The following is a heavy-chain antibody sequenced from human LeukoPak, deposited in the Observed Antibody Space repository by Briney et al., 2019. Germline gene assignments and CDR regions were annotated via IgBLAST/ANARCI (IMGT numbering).Heavy chain of an antibody. D-gene: IGHD3-10*01. V-gene: IGHV1-18*04. CDR1: GYTFTSYG. J-gene: IGHJ4*02. CDR3: ARTMLTTGELLFSFDY. Sequence: ASVKVSCKASGYTFTSYGISWVRQAPGQGLEWMGWISAYNGNTNYAQKLQGRVTMTTDTSTSTAYMELRSLRSDDTAVYYCARTMLTTGELLFSFDYWGQGTLVTVSS. CDR2: ISAYNGNT.